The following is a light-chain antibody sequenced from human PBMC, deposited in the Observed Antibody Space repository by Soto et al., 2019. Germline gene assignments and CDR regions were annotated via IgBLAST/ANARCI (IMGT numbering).Light chain of an antibody. Sequence: EIVLTQSPATLSSFPGDRVTLSCRASQAVNTRLAWYQHKPGQAPRLLIYLASNRAAGVPARFSGSGSGTDFTLTISSLQPDDFATYYCQQYNSYPWTFGQGTKVEIK. CDR3: QQYNSYPWT. CDR1: QAVNTR. J-gene: IGKJ1*01. CDR2: LAS. V-gene: IGKV3D-11*01.